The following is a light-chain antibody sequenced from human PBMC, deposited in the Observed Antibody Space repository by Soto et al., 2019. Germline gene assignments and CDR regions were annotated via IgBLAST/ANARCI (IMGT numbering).Light chain of an antibody. CDR1: SSNIGAGYD. CDR2: GNS. V-gene: IGLV1-40*01. Sequence: QSVLTQPPSVSGAPGHRVTISCTGSSSNIGAGYDVHWYQQLPGTAPKLLIYGNSNRPSGVPDRFSGSKSGTSASLAITGVQAEDEADYYCQSYDSSLSGWVFGGGTKLTVL. CDR3: QSYDSSLSGWV. J-gene: IGLJ3*02.